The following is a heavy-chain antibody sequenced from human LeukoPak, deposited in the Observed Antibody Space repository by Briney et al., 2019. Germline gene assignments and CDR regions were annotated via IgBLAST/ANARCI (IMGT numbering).Heavy chain of an antibody. CDR1: GGSISSDY. CDR3: AATNYFFTDY. D-gene: IGHD1-26*01. J-gene: IGHJ4*02. Sequence: SETLSLTCTVSGGSISSDYWSWIRQPPGRGLEWIGYIYYSGSTNYNPSLKSRVTISVDTSKNQFSLKLSSVTAADTAVYYCAATNYFFTDYWGQGTLVTVSS. CDR2: IYYSGST. V-gene: IGHV4-59*12.